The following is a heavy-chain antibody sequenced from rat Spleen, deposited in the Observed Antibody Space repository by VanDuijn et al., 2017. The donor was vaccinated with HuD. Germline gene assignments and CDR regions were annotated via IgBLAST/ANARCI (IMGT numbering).Heavy chain of an antibody. V-gene: IGHV5-29*01. CDR2: ISYGDSSGHSST. D-gene: IGHD1-12*03. CDR1: GFTFSNYY. J-gene: IGHJ2*01. Sequence: EVQLVESGGGLVQPGRSLKLSCAASGFTFSNYYMAWVRQAPTKGLEWVATISYGDSSGHSSTYYRDSVKGRFTISRDNAKSTLSLQMDSLRSDDTATYYCARGKIYYHNSSPYEDYFDYWGHGVMVTVSS. CDR3: ARGKIYYHNSSPYEDYFDY.